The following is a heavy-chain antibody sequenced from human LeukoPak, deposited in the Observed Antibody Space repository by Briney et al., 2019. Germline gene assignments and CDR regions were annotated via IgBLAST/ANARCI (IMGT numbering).Heavy chain of an antibody. V-gene: IGHV3-30*18. Sequence: GGSLRLSCAASGFTFSSYGMHWVRQAPGKGLEWVAVISYDGSNKYYADSVKGRFTISRDNSKNTLYLQMNSLRAEDTAVYYCAKSGLYGSGSFDYWGQGTLVTVSS. CDR3: AKSGLYGSGSFDY. D-gene: IGHD3-10*01. J-gene: IGHJ4*02. CDR2: ISYDGSNK. CDR1: GFTFSSYG.